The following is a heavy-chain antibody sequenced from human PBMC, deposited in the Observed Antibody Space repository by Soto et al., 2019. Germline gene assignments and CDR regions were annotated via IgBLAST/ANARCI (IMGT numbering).Heavy chain of an antibody. CDR3: ARLSGPLRPHYFDY. V-gene: IGHV4-39*01. D-gene: IGHD3-10*01. CDR2: IYFSGSA. Sequence: QLQLQESGPGLVKPSETLSLTCSVSGGSIGSNLNYWGWIRQPPGKGLEWIGNIYFSGSAYYNPSLKSRVTISVDTSKNQFSLRLDSMTAADTAVYYCARLSGPLRPHYFDYWGQGTLVTVSS. CDR1: GGSIGSNLNY. J-gene: IGHJ4*02.